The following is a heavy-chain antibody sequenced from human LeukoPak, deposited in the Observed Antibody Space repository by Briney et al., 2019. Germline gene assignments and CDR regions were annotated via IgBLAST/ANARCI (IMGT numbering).Heavy chain of an antibody. CDR1: AVSFSDYY. CDR3: AGGVPGSVDWLPYYFDD. CDR2: INHGGTT. D-gene: IGHD3-9*01. V-gene: IGHV4-34*01. Sequence: SETLSLTCAVYAVSFSDYYWAWIRPSPGKGREWIGQINHGGTTNSNPSLKSRATTSENTTNTHFTLKMSSMTAATTAVYYCAGGVPGSVDWLPYYFDDWGQGTLVTVSS. J-gene: IGHJ4*02.